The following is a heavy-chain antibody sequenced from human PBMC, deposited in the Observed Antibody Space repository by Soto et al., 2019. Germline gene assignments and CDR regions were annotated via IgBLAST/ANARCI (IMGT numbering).Heavy chain of an antibody. D-gene: IGHD3-22*01. J-gene: IGHJ4*02. Sequence: PGGSLRLSCAASGFTVSSNYMSWVRQAPGKGLEWVSAISGSGGSTYYADSVKGRFTISRDNSKNTLYLQMNSLRAEDTAVYYCARVTDYYESSGYFDYWGQGTLVTVSS. CDR2: ISGSGGST. CDR1: GFTVSSNY. V-gene: IGHV3-23*01. CDR3: ARVTDYYESSGYFDY.